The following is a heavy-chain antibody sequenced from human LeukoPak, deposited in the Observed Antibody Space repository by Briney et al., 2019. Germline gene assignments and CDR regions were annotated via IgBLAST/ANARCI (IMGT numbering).Heavy chain of an antibody. Sequence: GRSLRLSCAASGFTFDDYAMHWVRQAPGKGLEWVSGISWNSGSIGYADSVKGRFTISRDNAKNSLYLQMNSLRAEDTALYYCAKDPIDTVTTPDYWGQGTLVTVSS. V-gene: IGHV3-9*01. D-gene: IGHD4-17*01. CDR2: ISWNSGSI. CDR1: GFTFDDYA. J-gene: IGHJ4*02. CDR3: AKDPIDTVTTPDY.